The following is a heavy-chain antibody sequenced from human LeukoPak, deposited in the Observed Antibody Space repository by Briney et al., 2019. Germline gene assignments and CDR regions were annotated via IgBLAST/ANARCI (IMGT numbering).Heavy chain of an antibody. CDR3: ARCSSGWFLDY. V-gene: IGHV1-46*01. CDR1: GYTFTSYY. J-gene: IGHJ4*02. Sequence: GASVKVSCKASGYTFTSYYMHWVRQAPGQGLEWMGIINPSGGSTDYAQKFQGRVTMTRDTSTSTVYMEVSSLRSEDTAVYYCARCSSGWFLDYWGQGTLVTVSS. D-gene: IGHD6-19*01. CDR2: INPSGGST.